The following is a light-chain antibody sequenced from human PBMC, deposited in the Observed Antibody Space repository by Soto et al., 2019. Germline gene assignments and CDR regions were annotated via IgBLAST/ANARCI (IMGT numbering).Light chain of an antibody. CDR1: QSVTNSY. CDR3: QQRSAWPFT. Sequence: ETVLTQSPGTLSLSPGERATLSCRASQSVTNSYLAWFQQKPGQAPRLLIFGALSRATGIPDRFSGSGSGTDFTLTISRLEPEDFALYYCQQRSAWPFTFGGGTSVLIK. V-gene: IGKV3D-20*02. CDR2: GAL. J-gene: IGKJ4*01.